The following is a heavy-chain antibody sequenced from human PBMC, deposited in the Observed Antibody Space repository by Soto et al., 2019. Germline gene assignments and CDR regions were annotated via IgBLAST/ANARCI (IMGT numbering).Heavy chain of an antibody. Sequence: QVQLVQSGAEVRQPASSVKVSCKTSGGTFSSYAISWVRQAPGQGREWLGGIVPIVDTSTYAQKFQGRGRITVDESTSTAYMELSSLRSDDTAIYYCVRVVAIPGYPDNWGQGTLVTVSS. CDR3: VRVVAIPGYPDN. D-gene: IGHD5-12*01. V-gene: IGHV1-69*12. J-gene: IGHJ4*02. CDR2: IVPIVDTS. CDR1: GGTFSSYA.